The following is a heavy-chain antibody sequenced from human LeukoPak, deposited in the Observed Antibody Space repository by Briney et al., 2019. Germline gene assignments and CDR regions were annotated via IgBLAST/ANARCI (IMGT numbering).Heavy chain of an antibody. CDR1: GFTFSSYA. V-gene: IGHV3-30*04. J-gene: IGHJ4*02. Sequence: PGGSLRLSCAASGFTFSSYAMHWVRQAPGKGLEWVAVISYDGSNKYYADSVKGRFTISRDNSKNTLYLQMNSLRAEDTAVYYCARDRVAAAVTSLTYWGRGTLVTVSS. CDR3: ARDRVAAAVTSLTY. D-gene: IGHD6-13*01. CDR2: ISYDGSNK.